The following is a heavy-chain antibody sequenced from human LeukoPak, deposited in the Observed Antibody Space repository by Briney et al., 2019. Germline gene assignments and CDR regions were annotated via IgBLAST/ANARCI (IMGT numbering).Heavy chain of an antibody. D-gene: IGHD3-10*02. CDR2: ISSSSAYI. Sequence: GGSLRLSCAASGFTFSTYTMNWVRQTPGKGLEWVSSISSSSAYIYYADSVKGRFTISRDNAKNSLYLQMNSLRAEDTAVYYCAELGITMIGGVWGKGTTVTISS. CDR1: GFTFSTYT. CDR3: AELGITMIGGV. V-gene: IGHV3-21*01. J-gene: IGHJ6*04.